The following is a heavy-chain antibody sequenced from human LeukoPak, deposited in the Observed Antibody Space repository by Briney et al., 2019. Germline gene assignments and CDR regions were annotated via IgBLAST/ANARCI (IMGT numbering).Heavy chain of an antibody. V-gene: IGHV3-23*01. Sequence: GGSLRLSCAASGFTFSSYSMNWVRQTQGKGLEWVSAISGSGGGTYYADSVKGRFTISRDNSKNTLYLQMNSLRAEDTAVYYCAKGNYYYGMDVWGQGTTVTVSS. CDR3: AKGNYYYGMDV. CDR1: GFTFSSYS. J-gene: IGHJ6*02. CDR2: ISGSGGGT.